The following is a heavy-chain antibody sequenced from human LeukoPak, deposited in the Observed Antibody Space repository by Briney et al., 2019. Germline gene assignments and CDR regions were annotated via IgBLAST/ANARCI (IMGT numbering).Heavy chain of an antibody. D-gene: IGHD3-10*01. Sequence: GGSLRLSCAASGFTFSSYAMNWVRQAPGKGLEWVSYISSSGSTIYYADSVKGRFTISRDNAKNSLYLQMNSLRAEDTAVYYCANEPRGAFDIWGQGTMVTVSS. CDR3: ANEPRGAFDI. CDR1: GFTFSSYA. J-gene: IGHJ3*02. CDR2: ISSSGSTI. V-gene: IGHV3-48*03.